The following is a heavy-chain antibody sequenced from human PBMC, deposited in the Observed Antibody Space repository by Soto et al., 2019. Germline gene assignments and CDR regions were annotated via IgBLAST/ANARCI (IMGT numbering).Heavy chain of an antibody. V-gene: IGHV4-59*08. J-gene: IGHJ5*02. Sequence: SETLSLTCSVSGGSISDYYWNWVRQPPGKGLEWIGYVYNNVRTNYNPSLKSRVTISIDMSKLQFSLNLDSVTASDTAVYYCARGYCSSTSCFDPWGQGTLVTVSS. D-gene: IGHD2-2*01. CDR2: VYNNVRT. CDR3: ARGYCSSTSCFDP. CDR1: GGSISDYY.